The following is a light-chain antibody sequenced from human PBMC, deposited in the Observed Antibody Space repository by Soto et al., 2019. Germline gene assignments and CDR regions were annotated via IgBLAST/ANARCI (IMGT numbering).Light chain of an antibody. Sequence: QSALTQPASVSGSPGQSITISCTGTSSDVGSYNLVSWYQQHPGKAPKLMIYEVSKRPSGVSNRFSGSKSGNTASLTISGLQAEDEADYYCCSYAGSSTHYVFGTGTKLTDL. CDR1: SSDVGSYNL. CDR2: EVS. V-gene: IGLV2-23*02. J-gene: IGLJ1*01. CDR3: CSYAGSSTHYV.